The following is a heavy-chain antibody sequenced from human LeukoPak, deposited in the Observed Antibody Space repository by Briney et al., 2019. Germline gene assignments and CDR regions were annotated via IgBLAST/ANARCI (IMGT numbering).Heavy chain of an antibody. CDR2: ISSSASTI. CDR3: ARVYCSSTTCSYYYGTDV. CDR1: GFTFSSYE. J-gene: IGHJ6*02. Sequence: GGSLRLSCAASGFTFSSYEMNWVRQAPGKELEWVSYISSSASTINYADSVEGRFTVSRDNAKNTVYLQLNSLRAEDTAVYYCARVYCSSTTCSYYYGTDVWGQGTTVTVSS. D-gene: IGHD2-2*01. V-gene: IGHV3-48*03.